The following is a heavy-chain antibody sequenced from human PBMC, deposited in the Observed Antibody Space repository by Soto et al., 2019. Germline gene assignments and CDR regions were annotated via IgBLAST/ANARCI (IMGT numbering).Heavy chain of an antibody. J-gene: IGHJ6*02. CDR2: IYYSGST. D-gene: IGHD2-21*02. CDR1: GGSISSGVYY. CDR3: ARDDCGGDCSEHYYHYGTDV. V-gene: IGHV4-31*03. Sequence: PSETLSLTCTVSGGSISSGVYYWSWIRHHPGKGLEWIGYIYYSGSTYYNPSLKSRVTISVDTSKNQFSLKLSSVNAADTAVYYCARDDCGGDCSEHYYHYGTDVWGQGTTVTVSS.